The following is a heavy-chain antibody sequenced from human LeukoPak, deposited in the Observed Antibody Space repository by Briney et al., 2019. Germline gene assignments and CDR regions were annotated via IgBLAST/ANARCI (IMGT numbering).Heavy chain of an antibody. D-gene: IGHD6-13*01. J-gene: IGHJ4*02. CDR3: ARRKQQPATFDY. V-gene: IGHV4-38-2*01. CDR2: IYHSGST. Sequence: PSETLSLTCAVSGYSISSGYYWGWIRQPPGKGLEWIGSIYHSGSTYYNPSLKSRVTIAVDTSKIQFSLKLSSVTAAVTAVYYCARRKQQPATFDYWGQGTLVTVSS. CDR1: GYSISSGYY.